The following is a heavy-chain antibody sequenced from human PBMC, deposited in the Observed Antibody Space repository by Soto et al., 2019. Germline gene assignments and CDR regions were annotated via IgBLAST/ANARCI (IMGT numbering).Heavy chain of an antibody. D-gene: IGHD3-10*01. V-gene: IGHV4-4*07. CDR3: ERGSLKFDF. J-gene: IGHJ4*02. CDR2: IFDSGIT. CDR1: GGSLSYYY. Sequence: SETLSLTCSVSGGSLSYYYWSWIRQPAGRGLEWIGRIFDSGITNYSPSLRSRITMSVDTSKNQFSLKSSSVTAADTAVYYCERGSLKFDFWGLGTLVTVSS.